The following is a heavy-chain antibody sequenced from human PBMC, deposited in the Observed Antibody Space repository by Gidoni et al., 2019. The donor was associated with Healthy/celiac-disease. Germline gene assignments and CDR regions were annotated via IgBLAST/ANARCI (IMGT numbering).Heavy chain of an antibody. D-gene: IGHD3-10*01. V-gene: IGHV4-59*01. CDR2: IYYSGST. Sequence: QVQLQEAGPGLGKPAETLSLTCTVSGGSISRYYWSWIRQPPGKGLEWNGYIYYSGSTNYNPSLQRRVTISVATSTNPFSLKLRSVPAADTAVYYCARGYQLLHLSYGSGSYSHYFDSWGQGTLVTVSS. J-gene: IGHJ4*02. CDR1: GGSISRYY. CDR3: ARGYQLLHLSYGSGSYSHYFDS.